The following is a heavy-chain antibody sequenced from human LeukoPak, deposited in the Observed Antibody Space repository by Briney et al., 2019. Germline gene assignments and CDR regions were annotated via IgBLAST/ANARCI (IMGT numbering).Heavy chain of an antibody. CDR1: GFTFSSYE. CDR3: ARVGVVVAATGNLWFDP. Sequence: GGSLRLSCAASGFTFSSYEMNWVRQAPGKGXXXXXXXXXSGTTIYYADSVKGRFTISRDNAKNSLYLQMNSLRAEDTAVYYCARVGVVVAATGNLWFDPWGQGTLATVSS. CDR2: XXXSGTTI. J-gene: IGHJ5*02. V-gene: IGHV3-48*03. D-gene: IGHD2-15*01.